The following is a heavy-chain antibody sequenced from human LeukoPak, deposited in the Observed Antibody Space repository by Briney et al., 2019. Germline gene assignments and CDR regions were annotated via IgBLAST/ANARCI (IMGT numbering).Heavy chain of an antibody. D-gene: IGHD2-15*01. CDR2: INPNSGGT. V-gene: IGHV1-2*06. CDR1: GYTFTGYY. J-gene: IGHJ6*03. Sequence: ASVKVSCKASGYTFTGYYMHWVRQAPGQGLEWMGRINPNSGGTNYAQKFQGRVTMTRDTSISTAYMELSRLRSDDTAVYYCVRDRPSYCSGGSCYYMDVWGKGTTVTVSS. CDR3: VRDRPSYCSGGSCYYMDV.